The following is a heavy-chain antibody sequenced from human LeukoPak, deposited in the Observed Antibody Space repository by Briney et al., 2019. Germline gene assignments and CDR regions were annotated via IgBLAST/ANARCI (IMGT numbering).Heavy chain of an antibody. CDR1: GGTSNSHA. J-gene: IGHJ4*02. CDR2: IIPNLGTT. V-gene: IGHV1-69*04. Sequence: SVKVSCKASGGTSNSHAISWVRQAPGQGLEWMGRIIPNLGTTNRAQNFQDRVTLTADKSTNTAYMELTSLTSDDTAVYYCATTNDGGGYQWGDFFDFWGQGTQVTVSS. CDR3: ATTNDGGGYQWGDFFDF. D-gene: IGHD3-22*01.